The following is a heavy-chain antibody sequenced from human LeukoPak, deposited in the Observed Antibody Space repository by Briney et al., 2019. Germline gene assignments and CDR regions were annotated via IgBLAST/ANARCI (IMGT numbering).Heavy chain of an antibody. CDR1: GFTFSSYA. J-gene: IGHJ4*02. V-gene: IGHV3-23*01. D-gene: IGHD1-26*01. CDR3: AKDKVDSGYLDY. Sequence: GGSLRLSCAASGFTFSSYAMSWVRQAPGKGLERVSAISGSGDSTYYADSVKGRFTISRDNSKNTLYLQMNSLRAEDTAVYYCAKDKVDSGYLDYWGQGTLVTVSS. CDR2: ISGSGDST.